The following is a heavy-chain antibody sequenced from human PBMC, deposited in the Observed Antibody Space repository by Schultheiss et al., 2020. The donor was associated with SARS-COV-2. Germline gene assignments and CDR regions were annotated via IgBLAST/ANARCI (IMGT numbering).Heavy chain of an antibody. Sequence: SETLSLTCTVSGVSISSHFWSWIRQSPGKGLEWIGYNYYSGSTSYNPSLKSRVTILVDTSKNQFSLKVNSVTAADTAVYYCALDTKGWGDAFDIWGQGTMVTVSS. J-gene: IGHJ3*02. CDR2: NYYSGST. D-gene: IGHD3-16*01. V-gene: IGHV4-59*11. CDR3: ALDTKGWGDAFDI. CDR1: GVSISSHF.